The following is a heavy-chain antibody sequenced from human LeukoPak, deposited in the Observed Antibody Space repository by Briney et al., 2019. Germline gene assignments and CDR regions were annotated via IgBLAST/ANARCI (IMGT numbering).Heavy chain of an antibody. V-gene: IGHV3-23*01. D-gene: IGHD6-19*01. CDR2: ISGSGGST. CDR1: GFTFSSYA. Sequence: GGSLRLSCAASGFTFSSYAMSWVRQAPGKGLEWVSAISGSGGSTYYADSVKGRFTISRDNSKNTLSLQMNSLRAEDTAVYYCAKGGSGWFYGPIDCWGQGTLVSVSS. CDR3: AKGGSGWFYGPIDC. J-gene: IGHJ4*02.